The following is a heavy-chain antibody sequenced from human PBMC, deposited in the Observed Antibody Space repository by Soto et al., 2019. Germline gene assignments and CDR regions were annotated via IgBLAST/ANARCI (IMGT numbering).Heavy chain of an antibody. J-gene: IGHJ4*02. CDR1: GFTVSSNY. CDR2: IYSGGST. D-gene: IGHD3-3*01. V-gene: IGHV3-66*01. Sequence: GGSLRLSCAASGFTVSSNYMSWVRQAPGKGLEWVSVIYSGGSTYYADTVKGRFTISRDNSKNTLYLQMNSLRAEDTAVYYCARDETESGYCDSWGQGTLVTVSS. CDR3: ARDETESGYCDS.